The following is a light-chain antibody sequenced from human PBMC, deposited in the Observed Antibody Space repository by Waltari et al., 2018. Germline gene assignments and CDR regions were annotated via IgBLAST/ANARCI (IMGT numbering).Light chain of an antibody. CDR2: GKN. CDR1: SLRNYY. Sequence: SSELTQDPAVSVALGQTVRITCQGDSLRNYYASWYQQKPGQAPVLVIYGKNNRPSGIPDRFSGSSSGSTASLTITGAQADDEADYYCNSRDSSGNHHLVFGGG. V-gene: IGLV3-19*01. CDR3: NSRDSSGNHHLV. J-gene: IGLJ2*01.